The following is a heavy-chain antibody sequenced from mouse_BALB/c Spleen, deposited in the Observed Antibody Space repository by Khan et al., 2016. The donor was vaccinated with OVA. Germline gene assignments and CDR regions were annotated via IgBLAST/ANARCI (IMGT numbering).Heavy chain of an antibody. CDR1: GFSFSSYG. CDR3: ARQGNRGGLDS. Sequence: EVELVESGGGLVKPGGSLKLSCAASGFSFSSYGMSWVRQTPEKRLEWVATISGGGSYTYYPDSLKGRFIISRDNAKNNLYLQMSSLGSEDTALFYCARQGNRGGLDSWGQGTTLTVSS. J-gene: IGHJ2*01. V-gene: IGHV5-9-2*01. D-gene: IGHD2-1*01. CDR2: ISGGGSYT.